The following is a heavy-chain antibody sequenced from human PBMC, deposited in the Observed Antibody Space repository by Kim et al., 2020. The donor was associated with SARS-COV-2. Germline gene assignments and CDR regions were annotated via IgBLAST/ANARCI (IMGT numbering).Heavy chain of an antibody. V-gene: IGHV4-39*01. D-gene: IGHD3-10*01. CDR1: GGSISSSSYY. J-gene: IGHJ4*02. CDR2: IYYSGST. Sequence: SETLSLTCTVSGGSISSSSYYWGSIRQPPGKGLEWIGSIYYSGSTYYNPSLKSRVTISVDTSKNQFSLKLSSVTAADTAVYYCASRGVGLIDYWGQGTLVTVSS. CDR3: ASRGVGLIDY.